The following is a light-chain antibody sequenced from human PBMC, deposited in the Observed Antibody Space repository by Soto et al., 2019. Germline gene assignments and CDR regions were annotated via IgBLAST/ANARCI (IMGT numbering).Light chain of an antibody. Sequence: QSALTQPASVSGSPGQSITISCTGTSRDVDAYNYVSWYQQYPGKAPKLMIYDVSNRPSGVSNRFSGSKSGNTASLTISGLQAEDEADYFCSSYTRTNTRVFGGGTKVTVL. CDR2: DVS. V-gene: IGLV2-14*01. CDR3: SSYTRTNTRV. J-gene: IGLJ3*02. CDR1: SRDVDAYNY.